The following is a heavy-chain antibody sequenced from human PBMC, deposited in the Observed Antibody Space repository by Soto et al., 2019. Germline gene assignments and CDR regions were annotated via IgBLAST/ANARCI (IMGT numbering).Heavy chain of an antibody. CDR3: TTDPKDYYIYYYYGMDV. CDR1: GFTFSNAW. Sequence: EVQLVESGGGLVKPGGSLRLSCAASGFTFSNAWMNWVRQAPGKGLEWVGRIKSKTDGGTTDYAAPVKGRFTISRDDSKNTLYLQMNSLKTEDTAVYYCTTDPKDYYIYYYYGMDVWGQGTTVTVSS. J-gene: IGHJ6*02. CDR2: IKSKTDGGTT. D-gene: IGHD1-26*01. V-gene: IGHV3-15*07.